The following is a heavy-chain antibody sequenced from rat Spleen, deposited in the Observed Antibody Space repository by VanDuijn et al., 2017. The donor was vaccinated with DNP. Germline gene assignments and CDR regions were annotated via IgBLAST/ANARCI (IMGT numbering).Heavy chain of an antibody. Sequence: EVQLVASGGDLVQPGGSLKLSCVASGFTFNNFWMTWIRQVPGKGLEWVASITDGGGSRTYYPDSVKGRFTISRDNAKSSLYLQMNSLKSEDTAIYYCARHYYDGYSDWYFDFWGPGNMVTVSS. CDR1: GFTFNNFW. D-gene: IGHD1-12*03. J-gene: IGHJ1*01. CDR3: ARHYYDGYSDWYFDF. CDR2: ITDGGGSRT. V-gene: IGHV5-31*01.